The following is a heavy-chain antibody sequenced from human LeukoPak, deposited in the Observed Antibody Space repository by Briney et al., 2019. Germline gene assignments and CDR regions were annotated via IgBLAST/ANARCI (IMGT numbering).Heavy chain of an antibody. D-gene: IGHD3-22*01. Sequence: GGSLRRSCAASGFTFSSYWMSWVRQAPGKGLEWVANIKQDGSEKYYVDCVKGRFTISRDNAKNSLYLQMNSLRAEDTAVYYCARDGYYDSSGYFGWGQGTLVTVSS. V-gene: IGHV3-7*01. CDR1: GFTFSSYW. CDR3: ARDGYYDSSGYFG. CDR2: IKQDGSEK. J-gene: IGHJ4*02.